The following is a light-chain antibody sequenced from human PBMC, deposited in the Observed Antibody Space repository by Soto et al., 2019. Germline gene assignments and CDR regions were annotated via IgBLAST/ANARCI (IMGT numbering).Light chain of an antibody. CDR2: EVT. CDR3: SSHAGSINLV. V-gene: IGLV2-8*01. CDR1: SSDVGAYSY. Sequence: QSALTQPPSASGSPGQSVTISCTGTSSDVGAYSYVSWYQQHPGKAPKLVIYEVTKRPSGVPDRFSGSKSGNTASLTVSGLQAEDEADYYCSSHAGSINLVFGGGTKLTV. J-gene: IGLJ2*01.